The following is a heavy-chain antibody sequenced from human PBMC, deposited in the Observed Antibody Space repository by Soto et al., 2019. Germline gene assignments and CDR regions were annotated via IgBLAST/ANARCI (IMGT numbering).Heavy chain of an antibody. CDR2: VNAGNGNT. J-gene: IGHJ4*02. CDR3: ARGSEPAYSSWYVNGDF. Sequence: QVQLVQSGAEVKKPGASVKISCKASGYTFTSYAIHWVRQAPGQRLEWMGWVNAGNGNTKYSQNFQGRVTITRDTSATTAYMDVSSLRFEYTAVYYCARGSEPAYSSWYVNGDFWGQGTLVTVSS. CDR1: GYTFTSYA. V-gene: IGHV1-3*01. D-gene: IGHD6-13*01.